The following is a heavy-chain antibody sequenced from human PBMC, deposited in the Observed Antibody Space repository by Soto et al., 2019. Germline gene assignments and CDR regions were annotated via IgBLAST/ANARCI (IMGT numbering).Heavy chain of an antibody. D-gene: IGHD1-26*01. CDR2: ISGDGSMK. CDR1: GFTFSDFY. J-gene: IGHJ4*02. V-gene: IGHV3-11*01. Sequence: GGSLRLSCAASGFTFSDFYMSWIRQAPGKGLEYLAMISGDGSMKSYADSVKGRFTISRDNAKNSLYLQMNGLGADDTAVYYCARPTREPNFWGQGTLVTVSS. CDR3: ARPTREPNF.